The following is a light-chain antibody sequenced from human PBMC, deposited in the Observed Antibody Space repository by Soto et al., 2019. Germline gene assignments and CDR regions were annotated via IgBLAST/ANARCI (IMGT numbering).Light chain of an antibody. CDR1: QSVSSNY. CDR2: GAS. V-gene: IGKV3-20*01. J-gene: IGKJ5*01. Sequence: EIVLTQSPGTLSLSPGERATLSCRASQSVSSNYLAWYQQKPGQAPRLLIYGASSRATAIPDRFSGSGSGTDFALTISRLEPEDFAVYYCQQFGTSPPSTFGQGTRLVIK. CDR3: QQFGTSPPST.